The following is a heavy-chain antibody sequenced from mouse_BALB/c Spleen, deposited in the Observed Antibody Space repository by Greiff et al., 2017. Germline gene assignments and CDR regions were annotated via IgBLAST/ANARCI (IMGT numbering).Heavy chain of an antibody. V-gene: IGHV5-6-5*01. Sequence: DVMLVESGGGLVKPGGSLKLSCAASGFTFSSYAMSWVRQTPEKRLEWVASISSGGSTYYPDSVKGRFTISRDNARNILYLQMSSLRSEDTAMYYCARVQGAMDYWGQGTSVTVSS. CDR3: ARVQGAMDY. J-gene: IGHJ4*01. CDR1: GFTFSSYA. CDR2: ISSGGST.